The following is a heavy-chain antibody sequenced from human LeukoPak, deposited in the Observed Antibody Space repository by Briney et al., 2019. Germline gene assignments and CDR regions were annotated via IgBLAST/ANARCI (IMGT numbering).Heavy chain of an antibody. CDR1: GGSISSGVYH. V-gene: IGHV4-39*07. CDR2: IYYTGAT. D-gene: IGHD3-3*01. CDR3: ARDILSGYHDH. Sequence: SETLSLTCTVSGGSISSGVYHWGWIRQSPGEGLEWIASIYYTGATYYNPSLKSRVAISLDTSKNQFSLKMESVTAADTAIYYCARDILSGYHDHWGQGTLVTVS. J-gene: IGHJ5*02.